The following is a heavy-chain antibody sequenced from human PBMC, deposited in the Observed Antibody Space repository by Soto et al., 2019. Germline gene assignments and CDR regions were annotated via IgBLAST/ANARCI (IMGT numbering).Heavy chain of an antibody. J-gene: IGHJ3*02. V-gene: IGHV3-23*01. CDR2: ISGSGGST. Sequence: GGSLRLSCAASGFTFSSYAMSWVRQAPGKGLEWVSAISGSGGSTYYADSVKGRFTISRDNSKNTLYLQMNSLRAEDTAVYYCAKDGYCSGGSCFADAFDIWGQGTMVTVSS. D-gene: IGHD2-15*01. CDR1: GFTFSSYA. CDR3: AKDGYCSGGSCFADAFDI.